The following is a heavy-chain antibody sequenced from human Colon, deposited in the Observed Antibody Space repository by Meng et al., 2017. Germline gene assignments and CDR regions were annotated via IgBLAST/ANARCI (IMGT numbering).Heavy chain of an antibody. CDR2: INSGGSDI. CDR3: TRYYDATVPFDH. Sequence: QVQLVESGGTLVTPGGSLRLSCAASGFTFSDLYMSWVRQAPGEGLEWLSYINSGGSDIAYADSVKGRFTISRDNARNSLYLQMSSLRAEDTAVYYCTRYYDATVPFDHWGQGTLVTVSS. D-gene: IGHD3-16*01. V-gene: IGHV3-11*01. J-gene: IGHJ4*02. CDR1: GFTFSDLY.